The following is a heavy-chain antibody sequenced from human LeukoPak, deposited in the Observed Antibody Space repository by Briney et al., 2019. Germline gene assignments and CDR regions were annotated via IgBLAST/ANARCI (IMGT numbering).Heavy chain of an antibody. D-gene: IGHD3-22*01. J-gene: IGHJ3*02. Sequence: PGGSLRLSCATSGFTFISYWMTWVRQAPGAGLEWVASIKQDGTEEYYVDSVKGRFTISRDSARSSLYLQLNSLRAEDTAVYYCTRDHHPRHYDSQARNTFDIWGQGTMVTVSS. CDR3: TRDHHPRHYDSQARNTFDI. CDR1: GFTFISYW. CDR2: IKQDGTEE. V-gene: IGHV3-7*01.